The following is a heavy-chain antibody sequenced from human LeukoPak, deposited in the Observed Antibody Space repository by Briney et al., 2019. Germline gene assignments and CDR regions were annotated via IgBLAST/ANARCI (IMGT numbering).Heavy chain of an antibody. V-gene: IGHV3-53*01. CDR2: IYSGGST. J-gene: IGHJ4*02. D-gene: IGHD3-22*01. CDR1: GFTVSSNY. CDR3: ARDHYDSSGYQPVASY. Sequence: SGGSLRLSCAASGFTVSSNYMSWVRQAPGKGLEWVSVIYSGGSTYYADSVKGRFTISRDNAKNSLYLQMNSLRAEDTAVYYCARDHYDSSGYQPVASYWGQGTLVTVSS.